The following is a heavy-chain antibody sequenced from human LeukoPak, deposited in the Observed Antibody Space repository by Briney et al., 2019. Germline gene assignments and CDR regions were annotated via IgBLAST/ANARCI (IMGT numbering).Heavy chain of an antibody. CDR1: GYTFTDSY. Sequence: EASVKVSCKTSGYTFTDSYIHWVRQAPGQGLEWMGGIIPIFGTANYAQKFQGRVTITADKSTSTAYMELSSLRSEDTAVYYCARVYDSSGYFQSRDYYYMDVWGKGTTVTVSS. CDR3: ARVYDSSGYFQSRDYYYMDV. CDR2: IIPIFGTA. D-gene: IGHD3-22*01. V-gene: IGHV1-69*06. J-gene: IGHJ6*03.